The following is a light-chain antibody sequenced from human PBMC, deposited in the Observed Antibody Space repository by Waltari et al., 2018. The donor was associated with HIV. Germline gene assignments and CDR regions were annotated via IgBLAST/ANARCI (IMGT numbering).Light chain of an antibody. J-gene: IGLJ3*02. CDR3: AAWDDSLMGV. CDR2: YNN. CDR1: SSTIGSNT. V-gene: IGLV1-44*01. Sequence: QSVLTQPPSASGTPGQRVTISCSGSSSTIGSNTVNWSQQLPGTSPKLLLYYNNSRPSGVPGRFSGSKAGTSASLAISGLQSEDEADYYCAAWDDSLMGVFGGGTRLTVL.